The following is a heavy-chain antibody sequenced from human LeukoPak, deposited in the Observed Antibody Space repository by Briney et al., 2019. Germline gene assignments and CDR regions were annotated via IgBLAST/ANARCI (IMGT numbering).Heavy chain of an antibody. Sequence: PTGGSLRLSCAASGFTSSNYWMTWVRQAPGKGLEWVANIKQDGNEKYYVDSVKGRFTISRDNAKNSLYLQMNSLRAEDTAVYYCASGFDSRFFDKWGQGTLVTVSS. CDR3: ASGFDSRFFDK. CDR2: IKQDGNEK. V-gene: IGHV3-7*01. D-gene: IGHD3-22*01. J-gene: IGHJ4*02. CDR1: GFTSSNYW.